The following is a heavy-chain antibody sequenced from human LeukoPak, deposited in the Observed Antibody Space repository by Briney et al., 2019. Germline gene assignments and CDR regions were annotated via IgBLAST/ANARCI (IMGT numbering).Heavy chain of an antibody. Sequence: PGGSLRLSCAASGFTFSSYDMHWVRQATGKGLEWVSAIGTAGDTYYPGSVKGRFTISRDNAKNSLYLQILSLRAEDTAVYYCARWNFGFDIWGQGTMVTVSS. CDR2: IGTAGDT. J-gene: IGHJ3*02. CDR1: GFTFSSYD. CDR3: ARWNFGFDI. D-gene: IGHD1-7*01. V-gene: IGHV3-13*01.